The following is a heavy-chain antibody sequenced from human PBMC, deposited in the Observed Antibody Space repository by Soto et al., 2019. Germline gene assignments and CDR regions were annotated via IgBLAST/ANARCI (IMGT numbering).Heavy chain of an antibody. CDR1: GFTFTRYS. V-gene: IGHV3-21*06. CDR3: ARESEDLTSNFDY. J-gene: IGHJ4*02. Sequence: EVQPVETGGGLVKPGGSLRLSCAASGFTFTRYSMNWVRQSPGKELECVSSISSTTNYIYYGDSMKGRFTISQDNAKNSLYLEMNSLRAEDTAVYYCARESEDLTSNFDYWGQGTLVTVSS. CDR2: ISSTTNYI.